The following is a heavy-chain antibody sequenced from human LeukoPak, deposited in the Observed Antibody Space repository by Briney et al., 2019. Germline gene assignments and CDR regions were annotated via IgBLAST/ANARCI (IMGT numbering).Heavy chain of an antibody. V-gene: IGHV1-2*02. CDR1: GYTFTGYY. Sequence: VASVKVSCKASGYTFTGYYMHWVRQAPGQGLEWMGWINPNSGGANYAQKFQGRVTMTRDTSISTAYMELSRLRSDDTAVYYCAGSSGYDPRDAFDIWGQGTMVTVSS. CDR3: AGSSGYDPRDAFDI. D-gene: IGHD5-12*01. J-gene: IGHJ3*02. CDR2: INPNSGGA.